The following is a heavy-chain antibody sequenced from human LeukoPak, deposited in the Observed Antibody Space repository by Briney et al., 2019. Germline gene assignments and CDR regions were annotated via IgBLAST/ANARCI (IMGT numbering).Heavy chain of an antibody. CDR3: ARATAYYCIDY. V-gene: IGHV4-38-2*01. J-gene: IGHJ4*02. Sequence: PSETLSLTCAVSGYAISSGYYWGWIRPPPGKGVEWIGSIYHSGSTYYNPSLKSRVTISVDTSKNQFSLNLSSVSAADMAVYYCARATAYYCIDYWGQGTLVTVSS. D-gene: IGHD3-16*01. CDR2: IYHSGST. CDR1: GYAISSGYY.